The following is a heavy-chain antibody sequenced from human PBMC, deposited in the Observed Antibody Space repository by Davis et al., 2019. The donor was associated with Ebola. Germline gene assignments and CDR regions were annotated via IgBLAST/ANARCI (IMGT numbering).Heavy chain of an antibody. V-gene: IGHV1-2*06. J-gene: IGHJ6*04. CDR1: GYTFTGYY. CDR3: ARTARDIVVVVAATLGMDV. Sequence: ASVKVSCKASGYTFTGYYMHWVRQAPGQGLEWMGRIDPNSGGTNYAQKFQGRVTMTRDTSISTAYMELSRLRSDDTAVYYCARTARDIVVVVAATLGMDVWGKGTTVTVSS. CDR2: IDPNSGGT. D-gene: IGHD2-15*01.